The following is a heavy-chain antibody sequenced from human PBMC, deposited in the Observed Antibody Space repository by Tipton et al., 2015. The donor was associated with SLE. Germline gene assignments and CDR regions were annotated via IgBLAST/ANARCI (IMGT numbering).Heavy chain of an antibody. CDR1: GASISSSNW. CDR3: ARDGRGLGTYWYFDL. Sequence: TLSLTCAVSGASISSSNWWIWVRQSPGKGLEWIGYIYYSGSTNYNPSLKSRVTISVDTSKNHFSLKLSSVTAADTAVYYCARDGRGLGTYWYFDLWGRGTLVTVSS. J-gene: IGHJ2*01. D-gene: IGHD7-27*01. CDR2: IYYSGST. V-gene: IGHV4-4*02.